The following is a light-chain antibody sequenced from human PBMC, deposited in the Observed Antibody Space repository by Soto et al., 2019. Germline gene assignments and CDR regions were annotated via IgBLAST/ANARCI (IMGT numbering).Light chain of an antibody. V-gene: IGLV2-14*01. Sequence: QSVLTQPASVSGSPGQSITISCTGTSSDVGGYNYVSWYQQHPGKAPKLIIYEVTPRPSGVSSRFYVSRSGNTASLTISGLQAEDEADYYCKSRTTRNTLVFGGGTKVTVL. CDR1: SSDVGGYNY. CDR2: EVT. J-gene: IGLJ3*02. CDR3: KSRTTRNTLV.